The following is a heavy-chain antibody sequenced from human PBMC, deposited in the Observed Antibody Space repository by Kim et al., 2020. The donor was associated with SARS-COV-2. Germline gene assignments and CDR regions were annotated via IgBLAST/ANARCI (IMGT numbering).Heavy chain of an antibody. V-gene: IGHV4-34*01. Sequence: TYNPSLRDRVAISVATSKTQFSLKLGSVTAADTAVYYCARLTTVTHKFDYWGQGTLVTVSS. D-gene: IGHD4-4*01. J-gene: IGHJ4*02. CDR3: ARLTTVTHKFDY.